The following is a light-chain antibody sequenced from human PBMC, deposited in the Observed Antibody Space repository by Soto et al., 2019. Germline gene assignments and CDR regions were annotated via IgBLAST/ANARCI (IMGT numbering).Light chain of an antibody. Sequence: DIVMTQSPLSLPVTPGEPASISCRSSQSLLHTNGYNYLDWYLQKPGQSPQLLIYLGSNRASGVPDRFSGSGSSTDFTLKISRVEAEDVGVYYCMEALQTPLTFGPGTKVDI. CDR3: MEALQTPLT. J-gene: IGKJ3*01. V-gene: IGKV2-28*01. CDR2: LGS. CDR1: QSLLHTNGYNY.